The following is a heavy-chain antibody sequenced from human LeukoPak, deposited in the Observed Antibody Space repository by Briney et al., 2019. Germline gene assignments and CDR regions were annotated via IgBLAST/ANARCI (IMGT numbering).Heavy chain of an antibody. Sequence: PSQTLSLTCTVSGGSISSGGYYWSWLRQHPGKGLEWIGYIYYSGSTYYNPSLKSRVTISVDTSKNQFSLKLSSVTAADTAVYYCARVSPDLHYYGSGTLDPGGQGTLVTVS. J-gene: IGHJ5*02. V-gene: IGHV4-31*03. CDR3: ARVSPDLHYYGSGTLDP. D-gene: IGHD3-10*01. CDR1: GGSISSGGYY. CDR2: IYYSGST.